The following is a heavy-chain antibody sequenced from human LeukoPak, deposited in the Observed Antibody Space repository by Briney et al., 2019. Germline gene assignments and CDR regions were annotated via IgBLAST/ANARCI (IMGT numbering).Heavy chain of an antibody. J-gene: IGHJ4*02. V-gene: IGHV3-30*04. CDR3: AGDWDFY. Sequence: GRSLRLSCAASGFTFSSYAMHWVRQAPGKGLEWVAVISYDGSNKYYADSVKGRFTISRDNSKNTLYLQMNSLRAEDTAVYYCAGDWDFYWGQGTLVTVSS. CDR2: ISYDGSNK. D-gene: IGHD1-26*01. CDR1: GFTFSSYA.